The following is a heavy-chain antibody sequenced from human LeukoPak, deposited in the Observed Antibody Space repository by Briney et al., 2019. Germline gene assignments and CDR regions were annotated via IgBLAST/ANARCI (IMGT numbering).Heavy chain of an antibody. J-gene: IGHJ3*02. V-gene: IGHV3-7*01. CDR1: GFTFSSYW. CDR2: IKQDGSEK. CDR3: ARHRSGGSQDDAFDI. Sequence: GGSLRLSCAASGFTFSSYWMSWVRQAPGKGLEWVADIKQDGSEKYYVDSVKGRFTISRQNAKNSVFLQMNSLRADDTALYYCARHRSGGSQDDAFDIWGRGTFVTVSS. D-gene: IGHD2-15*01.